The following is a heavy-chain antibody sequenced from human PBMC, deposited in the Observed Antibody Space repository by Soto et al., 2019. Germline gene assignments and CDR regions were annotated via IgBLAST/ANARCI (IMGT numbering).Heavy chain of an antibody. CDR2: INHSGST. CDR3: ARTSRGWDGVYYYGMDV. V-gene: IGHV4-34*01. CDR1: GGSFSGYY. Sequence: SETLSLTCAVYGGSFSGYYWSWIRQPPGKGLEWIGEINHSGSTNYNPSLKSRVTISVDTSKNQFSLKLSSVTAADTAVYYCARTSRGWDGVYYYGMDVWGQGTTVTVSS. D-gene: IGHD4-17*01. J-gene: IGHJ6*02.